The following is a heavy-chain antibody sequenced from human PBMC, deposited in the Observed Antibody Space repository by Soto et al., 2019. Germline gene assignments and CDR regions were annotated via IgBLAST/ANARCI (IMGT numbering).Heavy chain of an antibody. CDR3: ARDFGDYESYYYGMDV. CDR1: GFTFSRYA. Sequence: QVPLVESGGGVVQPGRSLRLSCAASGFTFSRYAIHWVRQAPGKGLEWVAVVSYDGSDKFYADSVKGRFTISRDNSENTLSLQMNSLKPEDTAVYYCARDFGDYESYYYGMDVWGQGTTVTVSS. V-gene: IGHV3-30*01. D-gene: IGHD4-17*01. J-gene: IGHJ6*02. CDR2: VSYDGSDK.